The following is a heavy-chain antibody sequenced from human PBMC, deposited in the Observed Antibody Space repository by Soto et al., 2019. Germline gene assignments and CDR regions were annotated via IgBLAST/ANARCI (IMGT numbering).Heavy chain of an antibody. J-gene: IGHJ6*02. CDR1: GFTFSSYG. Sequence: PGGSLRLSCAASGFTFSSYGMHWVRQAPGKGLEWVAVIWYDGSNKYYADSVKGRFTISRDNSKNTLYLQMNSLRAEDTAVYYCARDLLDIVLVPAARRGYYYGMDVWGQGTTVTVSS. CDR3: ARDLLDIVLVPAARRGYYYGMDV. CDR2: IWYDGSNK. D-gene: IGHD2-2*03. V-gene: IGHV3-33*01.